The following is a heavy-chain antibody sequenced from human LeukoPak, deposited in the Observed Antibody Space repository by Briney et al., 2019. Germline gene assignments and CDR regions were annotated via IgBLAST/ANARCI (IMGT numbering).Heavy chain of an antibody. Sequence: SQTLSLTCAVYGGAFSGYYWSWIRQPPGKGLEWSGEINHSGSTNYNPSLKSRVTISVDTSKNQFSLKLSSVTAADTAVYYCARGLQHYYYYYGMDVWGQGTTVTVSS. J-gene: IGHJ6*02. CDR3: ARGLQHYYYYYGMDV. CDR2: INHSGST. V-gene: IGHV4-34*01. CDR1: GGAFSGYY.